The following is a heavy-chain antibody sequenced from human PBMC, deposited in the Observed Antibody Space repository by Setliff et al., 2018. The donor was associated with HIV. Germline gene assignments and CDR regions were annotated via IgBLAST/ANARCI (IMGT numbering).Heavy chain of an antibody. D-gene: IGHD3-3*01. V-gene: IGHV4-4*02. Sequence: SETLSLTCAVSGASDISYIWWSWVRQPPGKGLEWIGEVYHTGSTNLNPSLKSRVTISVDTSKNQFSLKLSSVTAADTAVYYCARHSGGSFYNFWSGDYYYYGMDVWGQGTTVTVSS. J-gene: IGHJ6*02. CDR3: ARHSGGSFYNFWSGDYYYYGMDV. CDR1: GASDISYIW. CDR2: VYHTGST.